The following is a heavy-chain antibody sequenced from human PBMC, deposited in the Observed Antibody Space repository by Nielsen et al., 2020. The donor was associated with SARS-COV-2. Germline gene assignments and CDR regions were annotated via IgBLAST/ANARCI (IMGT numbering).Heavy chain of an antibody. D-gene: IGHD2-15*01. CDR3: ARDYCSGGSCYFDS. V-gene: IGHV4-61*01. Sequence: SETLSLTCTVSGDSVSSASYYWGWIRQPPGKRLEWIGHIYHSGSTNYNPSLESRITISVDTSKHQFSLKLNSVTAADTAVYYCARDYCSGGSCYFDSWGQGILVTVSS. CDR2: IYHSGST. J-gene: IGHJ4*02. CDR1: GDSVSSASYY.